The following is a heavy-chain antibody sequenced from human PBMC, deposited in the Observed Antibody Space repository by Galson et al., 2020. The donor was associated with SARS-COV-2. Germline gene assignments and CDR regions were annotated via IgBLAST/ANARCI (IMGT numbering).Heavy chain of an antibody. V-gene: IGHV1-2*04. CDR2: INPNSGGT. CDR1: GYTFTGNY. D-gene: IGHD3-10*01. Sequence: ASVKVSCKASGYTFTGNYMHWVRQAPGQGLEWMGWINPNSGGTNYAQKFQGWVTMTRDTSISTAYMELSRLRSDDTAVYYCARAFSFGELLGDYYYYYGMDVWGQGTTVTVSS. CDR3: ARAFSFGELLGDYYYYYGMDV. J-gene: IGHJ6*02.